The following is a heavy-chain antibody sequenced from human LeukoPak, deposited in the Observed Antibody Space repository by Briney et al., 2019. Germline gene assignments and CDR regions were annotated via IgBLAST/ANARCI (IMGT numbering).Heavy chain of an antibody. CDR1: GGTFSSYA. V-gene: IGHV1-69*04. D-gene: IGHD1-26*01. CDR3: ARVSSGSYSS. Sequence: GASVKVSCKASGGTFSSYAISWVRQAPGQGLEWMGRITPILGIANYAQKFQGRVTITADKSTSTAYMELSSLRSEDTAVYYCARVSSGSYSSWGQGTLVTVSS. CDR2: ITPILGIA. J-gene: IGHJ4*02.